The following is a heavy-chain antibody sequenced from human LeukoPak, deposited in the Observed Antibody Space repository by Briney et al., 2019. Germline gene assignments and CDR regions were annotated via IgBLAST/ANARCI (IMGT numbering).Heavy chain of an antibody. V-gene: IGHV3-30*03. CDR2: ISYEGSYK. D-gene: IGHD3-22*01. CDR1: GFTFSSYG. J-gene: IGHJ4*02. CDR3: ASEGDSSGYEYFDY. Sequence: GGSLRLSCAASGFTFSSYGMHWVRQAPGKGLEWVAVISYEGSYKYYADSVKGRFTISRDNSENTLYLQMNSLRAEDTAVYYCASEGDSSGYEYFDYWGQGTLVTVSS.